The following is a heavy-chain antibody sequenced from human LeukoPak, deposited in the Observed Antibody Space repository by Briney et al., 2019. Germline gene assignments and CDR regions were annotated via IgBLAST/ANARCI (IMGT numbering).Heavy chain of an antibody. CDR3: NSFFYDSSGYTLDY. CDR1: GFTFSGSA. D-gene: IGHD3-22*01. Sequence: GGSLRLSCAASGFTFSGSAMHWVRQASGKGLEWVGRIRSKANSYATAYAASVKGRFTISRDDSKNTAYLQMNSLKTEDTAVYYCNSFFYDSSGYTLDYWGQGTVVTVSS. CDR2: IRSKANSYAT. V-gene: IGHV3-73*01. J-gene: IGHJ4*02.